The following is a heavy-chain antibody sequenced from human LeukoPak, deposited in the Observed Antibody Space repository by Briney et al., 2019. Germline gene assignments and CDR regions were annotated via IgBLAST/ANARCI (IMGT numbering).Heavy chain of an antibody. CDR3: ARVARRAAAGTAAVWFDP. CDR1: GYTFTGYY. J-gene: IGHJ5*02. CDR2: INPYRGGP. V-gene: IGHV1-2*04. D-gene: IGHD6-13*01. Sequence: ASVKVSYKPSGYTFTGYYMHGVRQAAGQGREWMEWINPYRGGPKYQSKYHGWITKTRDTSISTAYMVRSRLRSEDTAVYYFARVARRAAAGTAAVWFDPWGQGTLVTVSS.